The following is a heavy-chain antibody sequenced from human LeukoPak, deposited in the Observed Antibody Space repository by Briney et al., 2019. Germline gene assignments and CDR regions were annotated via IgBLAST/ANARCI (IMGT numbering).Heavy chain of an antibody. CDR3: ATRLLHDYSKGDAFDI. V-gene: IGHV3-33*01. CDR2: IWYDGSNK. J-gene: IGHJ3*02. CDR1: GFTFSSYG. D-gene: IGHD4-11*01. Sequence: GRSLRLSCAASGFTFSSYGMHWVRQAPGKGLEWVAVIWYDGSNKYYADSVKGRFTISRDNSKNTLYLQMNSLRAEDTAVYYCATRLLHDYSKGDAFDIWGQGTMVTVSS.